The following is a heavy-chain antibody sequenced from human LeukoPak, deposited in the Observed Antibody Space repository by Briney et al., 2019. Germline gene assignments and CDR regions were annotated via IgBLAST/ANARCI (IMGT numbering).Heavy chain of an antibody. V-gene: IGHV4-39*01. Sequence: KPSETLSLTCSVSGGSISSYYWGWIRQPPGKGLEWIGSIHYSGSTYYNPSLKSRVTISVDTSKNQFSLKLSSVTAADTAVYYCARLRVGHDYVDYWGQATLVTVSS. CDR3: ARLRVGHDYVDY. CDR1: GGSISSYY. D-gene: IGHD1-26*01. J-gene: IGHJ4*02. CDR2: IHYSGST.